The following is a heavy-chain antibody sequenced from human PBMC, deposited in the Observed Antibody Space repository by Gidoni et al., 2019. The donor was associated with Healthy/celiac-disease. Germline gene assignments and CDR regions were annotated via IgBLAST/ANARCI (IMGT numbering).Heavy chain of an antibody. CDR1: GFTFSSYA. V-gene: IGHV3-23*01. J-gene: IGHJ4*02. CDR2: ISGSGGST. D-gene: IGHD6-19*01. CDR3: AKDRDSSGWYGGIGY. Sequence: EVQLLESGGGLVQPGGSLRLSCAASGFTFSSYAMSWVRQATGKGLEWVSAISGSGGSTYYADSVKGRFTISRDNSKNTLYLQMNSLRAEDTAVYYCAKDRDSSGWYGGIGYWGQGTLVTVSS.